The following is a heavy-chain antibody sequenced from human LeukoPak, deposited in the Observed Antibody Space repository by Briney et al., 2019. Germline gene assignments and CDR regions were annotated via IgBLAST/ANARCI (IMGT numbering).Heavy chain of an antibody. J-gene: IGHJ3*02. CDR2: ISDKSGST. D-gene: IGHD3-22*01. Sequence: SGGSLRLSCAASGFTFSSYAMSWVRQAPGEGLEWVSAISDKSGSTYYADSVKGRFTISRDNAKNSLYLQMNSLRAEDTAVYYCARDGDYYDSRGDAFDIWGQGAMVTVAS. CDR1: GFTFSSYA. CDR3: ARDGDYYDSRGDAFDI. V-gene: IGHV3-21*01.